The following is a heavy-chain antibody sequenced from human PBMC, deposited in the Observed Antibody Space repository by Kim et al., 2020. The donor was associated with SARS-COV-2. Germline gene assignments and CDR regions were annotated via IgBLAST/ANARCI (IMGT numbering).Heavy chain of an antibody. CDR2: IDPSSGGT. Sequence: ASVKVSCKASGYTFTAYYMHWVRQAPGQGLEWMGRIDPSSGGTNYAQKFQDRVTMTRDTSISTAYMELNRLISDDTAVYYCASRIAAIEAVPYYSGQGTL. J-gene: IGHJ4*02. CDR1: GYTFTAYY. CDR3: ASRIAAIEAVPYY. D-gene: IGHD6-25*01. V-gene: IGHV1-2*06.